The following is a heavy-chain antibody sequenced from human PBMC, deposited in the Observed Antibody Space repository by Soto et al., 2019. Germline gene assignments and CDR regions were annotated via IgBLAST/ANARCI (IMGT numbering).Heavy chain of an antibody. J-gene: IGHJ5*02. D-gene: IGHD3-3*01. CDR2: IYYSGST. Sequence: SETLSLTCTVSGGSISSYYWSWIRQPPGKGLEWIGYIYYSGSTNYNPSLKSRVTISVDTSKNQFPLKLSSVTAADTAVYYYARFTIFGVRFDPWGQGTQVTVSS. V-gene: IGHV4-59*01. CDR1: GGSISSYY. CDR3: ARFTIFGVRFDP.